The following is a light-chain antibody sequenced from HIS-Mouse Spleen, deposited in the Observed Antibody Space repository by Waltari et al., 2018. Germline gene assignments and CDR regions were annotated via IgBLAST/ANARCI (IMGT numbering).Light chain of an antibody. J-gene: IGLJ2*01. Sequence: QSALTQPASVSGSPGQSLTISCTATSSDVGGYNHVYWYQHHPGKAPKLMIYDVSNRPSGVSNRFSGSKSGNTASLTISGLQAEDEADYYCSSYTSSSTLGVFGGGTKLTVL. CDR1: SSDVGGYNH. CDR2: DVS. CDR3: SSYTSSSTLGV. V-gene: IGLV2-14*03.